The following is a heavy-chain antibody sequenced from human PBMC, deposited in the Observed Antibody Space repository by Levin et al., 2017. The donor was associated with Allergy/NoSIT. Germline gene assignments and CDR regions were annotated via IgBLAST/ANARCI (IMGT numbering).Heavy chain of an antibody. D-gene: IGHD6-13*01. Sequence: GSLRLSCAASGFTFSRYWMSWVRQAPGKGLEWVATIKQDGSAKYYVDSVKGRFTISRDNAKNSLFLQMNSLRAEDTAVYYCAGPWGSSWFYFDYWGQGTLVTVSS. CDR3: AGPWGSSWFYFDY. V-gene: IGHV3-7*01. CDR2: IKQDGSAK. CDR1: GFTFSRYW. J-gene: IGHJ4*02.